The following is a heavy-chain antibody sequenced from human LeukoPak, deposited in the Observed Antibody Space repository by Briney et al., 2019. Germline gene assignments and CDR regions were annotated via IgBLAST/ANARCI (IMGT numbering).Heavy chain of an antibody. CDR1: GGSISTSSYY. Sequence: SETLSLTCTVSGGSISTSSYYWGWIRQPPGKGLEWIGSIYYSGSTYYNPSLKSRVTISVDTSKNQFSLKLSSVTAADTAVYYCARDKGTSYLSSFDYWGQGTLVTVSS. J-gene: IGHJ4*02. D-gene: IGHD6-6*01. CDR3: ARDKGTSYLSSFDY. CDR2: IYYSGST. V-gene: IGHV4-39*07.